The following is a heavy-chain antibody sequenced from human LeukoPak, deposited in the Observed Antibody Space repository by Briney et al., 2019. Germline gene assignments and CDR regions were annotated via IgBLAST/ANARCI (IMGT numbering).Heavy chain of an antibody. Sequence: GGSLKLSCAASGFTFSGSSMHWVRHASGTGLEWVGRIRSKANSYATAYAASVNGRFTISRDDSKNTAYLQMNSLKTEDTAVYYCTRRGSRWEHDYWGQGTLVTVSS. CDR1: GFTFSGSS. V-gene: IGHV3-73*01. D-gene: IGHD1-26*01. CDR3: TRRGSRWEHDY. J-gene: IGHJ4*02. CDR2: IRSKANSYAT.